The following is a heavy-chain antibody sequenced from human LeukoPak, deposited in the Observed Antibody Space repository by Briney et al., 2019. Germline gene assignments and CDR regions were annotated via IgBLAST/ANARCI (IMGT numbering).Heavy chain of an antibody. D-gene: IGHD2-21*02. V-gene: IGHV3-21*01. CDR1: GFTFSSYS. CDR2: ISSSSSYI. Sequence: GRSLRLPCAASGFTFSSYSMNWVRQAPGKGLEWVSSISSSSSYIYYADSVKGRFTISRDNAKNSLYLQMNSLRAEDTAVYYCARGGDYWEAAFDIWGQGTMVTVSS. J-gene: IGHJ3*02. CDR3: ARGGDYWEAAFDI.